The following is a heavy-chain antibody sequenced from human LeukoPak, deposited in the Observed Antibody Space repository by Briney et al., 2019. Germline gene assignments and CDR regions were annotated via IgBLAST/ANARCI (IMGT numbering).Heavy chain of an antibody. V-gene: IGHV3-21*01. CDR3: ARKPIGKGSSNWPFGC. Sequence: GGSLRLSCAASGSTFSSYSMNWVRQAPGKGLEWVSSISGSSSYIYYADSVKGRFTISRDNAKNSLYLQMNSLRAEDTAVYYCARKPIGKGSSNWPFGCWGQGTLVIVSA. D-gene: IGHD4-11*01. CDR1: GSTFSSYS. J-gene: IGHJ4*02. CDR2: ISGSSSYI.